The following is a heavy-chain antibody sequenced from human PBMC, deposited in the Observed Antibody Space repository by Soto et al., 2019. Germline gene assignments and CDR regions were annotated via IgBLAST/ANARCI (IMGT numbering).Heavy chain of an antibody. J-gene: IGHJ6*02. D-gene: IGHD6-19*01. CDR2: IIPIFGTA. V-gene: IGHV1-69*01. CDR3: AKVRYSSPMGYYYGMDV. Sequence: QAQLEQSGXXXKKPGSSVKVSCKASRVAFSKFIVTWVRQAPGLGLEWVGGIIPIFGTANYAQKFQGRVTITADESTSTSYMEVNNLRSEDTAVYYCAKVRYSSPMGYYYGMDVWGQGTTVTVSS. CDR1: RVAFSKFI.